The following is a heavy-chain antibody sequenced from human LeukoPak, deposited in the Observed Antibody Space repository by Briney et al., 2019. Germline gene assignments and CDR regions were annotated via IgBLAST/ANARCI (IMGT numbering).Heavy chain of an antibody. CDR1: GFTFSDYY. CDR3: AKGVLGYCSGGSCYYYGMDV. D-gene: IGHD2-15*01. CDR2: ISKPGTYT. J-gene: IGHJ6*02. Sequence: GGSLRLSCAASGFTFSDYYMSWIRQAPGKGLEWVSYISKPGTYTDYADSVKGRFTISRDNAKNSLYLQMNSLRAEDTAVYYCAKGVLGYCSGGSCYYYGMDVWGQGTTVTVSS. V-gene: IGHV3-11*05.